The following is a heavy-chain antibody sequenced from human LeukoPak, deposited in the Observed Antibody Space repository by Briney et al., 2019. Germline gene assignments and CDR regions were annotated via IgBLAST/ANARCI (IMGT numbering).Heavy chain of an antibody. Sequence: ASVKVSCKASGYTFTSYDINWVRQATGQGLEWMGWMNPNSGNTGYAQKLQGRVTMTTDTSTSTAYMELRSLRSDDTAVYYCATTRGSSWLNFDYWGQGTLVTVSS. CDR3: ATTRGSSWLNFDY. J-gene: IGHJ4*02. V-gene: IGHV1-8*01. CDR2: MNPNSGNT. CDR1: GYTFTSYD. D-gene: IGHD6-13*01.